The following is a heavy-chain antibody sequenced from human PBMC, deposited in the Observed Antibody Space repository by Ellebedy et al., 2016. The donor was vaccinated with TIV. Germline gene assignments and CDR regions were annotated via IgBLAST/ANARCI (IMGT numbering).Heavy chain of an antibody. Sequence: PGGSLRLSCAASGFTFSSYYMVWVRQAPGRRLEWVANIKYDGSAKGYVDSVKGRFTISRDNAKNSLYLQMSGLRDEDTAVYYCARRTYGYDSSGGGEYFHHWGQGTLVTVSS. CDR1: GFTFSSYY. CDR3: ARRTYGYDSSGGGEYFHH. J-gene: IGHJ1*01. D-gene: IGHD3-22*01. CDR2: IKYDGSAK. V-gene: IGHV3-7*03.